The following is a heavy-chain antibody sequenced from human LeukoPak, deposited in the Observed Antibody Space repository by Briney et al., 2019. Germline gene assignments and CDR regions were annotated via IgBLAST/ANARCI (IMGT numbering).Heavy chain of an antibody. V-gene: IGHV1-2*02. CDR1: GYTFTGYH. CDR3: AREGGWGNRMNDH. J-gene: IGHJ4*02. CDR2: INPNSGGT. Sequence: ASVKVSCKASGYTFTGYHVHWVRRAPGQGLEWMGWINPNSGGTNYAQKFQGRVTMTRDTSISTAYMELSRLRSDGTAVYYCAREGGWGNRMNDHWGQGTLVTVSS. D-gene: IGHD2-8*02.